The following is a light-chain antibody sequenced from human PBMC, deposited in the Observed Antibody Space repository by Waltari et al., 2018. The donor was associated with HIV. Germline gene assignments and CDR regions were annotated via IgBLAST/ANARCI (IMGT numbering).Light chain of an antibody. CDR1: NIERKS. J-gene: IGLJ3*02. CDR3: QVWDSTSDHVV. V-gene: IGLV3-21*04. CDR2: YDT. Sequence: SSALTQPPSVSVAPGKTARITCGGENIERKSVNWYQQKPGQAPLLVIYYDTDRPSGIPERFSGSNSGDTATLTISRVGDGDEADYFCQVWDSTSDHVVFGGGTKLTVL.